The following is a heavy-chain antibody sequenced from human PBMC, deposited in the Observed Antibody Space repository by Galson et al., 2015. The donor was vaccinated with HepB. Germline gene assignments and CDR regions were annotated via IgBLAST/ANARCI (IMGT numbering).Heavy chain of an antibody. J-gene: IGHJ4*02. Sequence: SLRLSCAASGFTFSSYAMHWVRQAPGKGLEWVAVIWYDGSNKYYADSVKGRFTISRDNSKNTLYLQMNSLRAEDTAVYYCARENYGDQIDYWGQGTLVTVSS. CDR3: ARENYGDQIDY. CDR2: IWYDGSNK. D-gene: IGHD4-17*01. CDR1: GFTFSSYA. V-gene: IGHV3-33*08.